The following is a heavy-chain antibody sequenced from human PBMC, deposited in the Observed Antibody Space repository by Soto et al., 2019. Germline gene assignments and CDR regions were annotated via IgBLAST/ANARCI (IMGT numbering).Heavy chain of an antibody. V-gene: IGHV3-23*01. CDR2: ISGSGGST. D-gene: IGHD2-15*01. CDR3: AKDKEVARSGFYYYYYGMDV. CDR1: GFTFSSYA. Sequence: GGSLRLSCAASGFTFSSYAMSWVRQAPGKGLEWVSAISGSGGSTYYADSVKGRFTISRDNSKNTLYLQMNSLRAEDTAVYYCAKDKEVARSGFYYYYYGMDVWGQGTTVTV. J-gene: IGHJ6*02.